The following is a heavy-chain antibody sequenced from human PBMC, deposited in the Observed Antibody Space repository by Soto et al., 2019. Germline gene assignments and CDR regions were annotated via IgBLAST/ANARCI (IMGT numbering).Heavy chain of an antibody. Sequence: GSIKIGRAACKLSLYDYYMNVLCKAPGKGLEWLSSISSGGSSIHYADSVKGRFTISRDNAKNSLYLQMNSLRAADTAVYYCARRAAAGGGFDFCGQGTLVTGSS. CDR3: ARRAAAGGGFDF. D-gene: IGHD6-13*01. J-gene: IGHJ4*02. CDR1: KLSLYDYY. V-gene: IGHV3-11*01. CDR2: ISSGGSSI.